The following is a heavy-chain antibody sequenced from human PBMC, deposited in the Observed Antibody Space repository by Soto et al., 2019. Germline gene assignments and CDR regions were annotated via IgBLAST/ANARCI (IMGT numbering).Heavy chain of an antibody. Sequence: SETLSLTCAVSGGSISSGGYSWSWIRQPPGKGLEWIGYIYHSGSTYYNPSLKSRVTISVDRSKNQFSLKLSSVTAADTAVYYCARDGATRPDYDFWSGYYTGYNWFDPWGKGTLVTVAS. CDR1: GGSISSGGYS. D-gene: IGHD3-3*01. V-gene: IGHV4-30-2*01. J-gene: IGHJ5*02. CDR3: ARDGATRPDYDFWSGYYTGYNWFDP. CDR2: IYHSGST.